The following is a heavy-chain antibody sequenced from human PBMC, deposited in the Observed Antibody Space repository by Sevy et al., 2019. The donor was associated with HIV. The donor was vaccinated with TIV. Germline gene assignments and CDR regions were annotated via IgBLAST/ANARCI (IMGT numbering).Heavy chain of an antibody. J-gene: IGHJ6*02. CDR2: ISGSGGST. D-gene: IGHD3-9*01. V-gene: IGHV3-23*01. CDR3: AKGYYDILTGYYLYGMDV. Sequence: GGSLRLSCAASGFTFSSYAMSWVRQAPGKGLEWVSAISGSGGSTYYADSVKGRFTISRDNSKNTLYLQMTSLRAEDTAVYYCAKGYYDILTGYYLYGMDVWGQGTTVTVSS. CDR1: GFTFSSYA.